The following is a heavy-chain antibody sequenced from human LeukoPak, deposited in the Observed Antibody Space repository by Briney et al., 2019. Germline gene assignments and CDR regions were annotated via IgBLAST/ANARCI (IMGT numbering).Heavy chain of an antibody. CDR1: GGSFSGYY. Sequence: SETLSLTCAVYGGSFSGYYWSWIRQPPGKGLEWIGEINHSGSTNYNPSPKSRVTISVDTSKNQFSLKLSSVTAADTAVYYCARVGYYYYYYGMDVWGQGTTVTVSS. V-gene: IGHV4-34*01. J-gene: IGHJ6*02. CDR2: INHSGST. CDR3: ARVGYYYYYYGMDV. D-gene: IGHD1-26*01.